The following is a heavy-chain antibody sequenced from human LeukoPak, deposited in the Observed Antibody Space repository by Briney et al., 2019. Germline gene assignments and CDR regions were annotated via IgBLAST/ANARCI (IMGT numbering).Heavy chain of an antibody. V-gene: IGHV3-30*02. J-gene: IGHJ4*02. CDR1: GFTFSSYG. Sequence: GGSLRLSCAASGFTFSSYGMHWVRQAPGKGLEWVAFIRYDGSNKYYADSVKGRFTISRDNSKNTLYLQMNSLRAEDTAVYYCAKDLGEWFGELSPSDYWXQGTLVTVSS. CDR3: AKDLGEWFGELSPSDY. D-gene: IGHD3-10*01. CDR2: IRYDGSNK.